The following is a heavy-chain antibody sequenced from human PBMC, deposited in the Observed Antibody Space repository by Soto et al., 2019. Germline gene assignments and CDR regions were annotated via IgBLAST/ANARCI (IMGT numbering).Heavy chain of an antibody. V-gene: IGHV1-18*01. D-gene: IGHD2-8*02. Sequence: QVQLEQSGVEMRKPGASVKVSCKASGHTFITFGVSWVRQAPGQGLEWMGWINNRNGNTNYAQKFQGRVSMTRDTSTTTVYMELRRLTSDDAAVYFCARDTNQCDHKYWDSWGQGTLVIVSS. CDR3: ARDTNQCDHKYWDS. CDR1: GHTFITFG. CDR2: INNRNGNT. J-gene: IGHJ4*02.